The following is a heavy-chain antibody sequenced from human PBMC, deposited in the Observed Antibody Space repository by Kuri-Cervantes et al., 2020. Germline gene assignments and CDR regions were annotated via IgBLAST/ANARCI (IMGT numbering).Heavy chain of an antibody. Sequence: GESLKISCQGSGYSFTSYWIGWVRQMPGKGLEWMGIIYPGDSDTRYSPSFQGQVTISADKSISTAYLQRSSLKASDTAMYYCARDGMTTSKFGDYWGQGTLVTVSS. CDR3: ARDGMTTSKFGDY. CDR2: IYPGDSDT. J-gene: IGHJ4*02. D-gene: IGHD4-17*01. V-gene: IGHV5-51*01. CDR1: GYSFTSYW.